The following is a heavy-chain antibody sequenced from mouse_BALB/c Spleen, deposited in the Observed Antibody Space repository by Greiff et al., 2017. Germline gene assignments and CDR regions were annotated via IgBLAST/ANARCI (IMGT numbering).Heavy chain of an antibody. J-gene: IGHJ3*01. CDR1: GFTFSSYA. Sequence: EVQLVESGGGLVKPGGSLKLSCAASGFTFSSYAMSWVRQSPEKRLEWVAEISSGGSYTYYPDTVTGRFTISRDNAKNTLYLEMSSLRSEDTAMYYCARSGTRAWFAYWGQGTLVTVSA. V-gene: IGHV5-9-4*01. CDR2: ISSGGSYT. CDR3: ARSGTRAWFAY. D-gene: IGHD3-1*01.